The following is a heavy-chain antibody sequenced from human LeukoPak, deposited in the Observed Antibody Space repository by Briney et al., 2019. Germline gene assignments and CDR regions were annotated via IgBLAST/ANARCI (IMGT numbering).Heavy chain of an antibody. CDR3: ARRGYSYGSLDY. CDR1: GGSISSSSYY. Sequence: SETLSLTCTVSGGSISSSSYYWGWIRQPPGKGLEWIGYIYHSGSTYYNPSLKSRVTISVDRSKNQFSLKLSSVTAADTAVYYCARRGYSYGSLDYWGQGTLVTVSS. J-gene: IGHJ4*02. CDR2: IYHSGST. D-gene: IGHD5-18*01. V-gene: IGHV4-30-2*01.